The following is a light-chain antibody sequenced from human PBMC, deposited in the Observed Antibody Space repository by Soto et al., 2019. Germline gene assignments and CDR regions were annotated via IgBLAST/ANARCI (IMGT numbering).Light chain of an antibody. J-gene: IGLJ7*01. V-gene: IGLV8-61*01. CDR2: NTN. Sequence: QTVVTQEPSLSVSPGGTVTLTCGLSSGSVSTTYYPSWYQQTPGQAPRTLIYNTNTRPSGVPDRFSGSILGNKAALTITGAQADDESDYYCVVFMGSGIYVFGGGTQLTVL. CDR3: VVFMGSGIYV. CDR1: SGSVSTTYY.